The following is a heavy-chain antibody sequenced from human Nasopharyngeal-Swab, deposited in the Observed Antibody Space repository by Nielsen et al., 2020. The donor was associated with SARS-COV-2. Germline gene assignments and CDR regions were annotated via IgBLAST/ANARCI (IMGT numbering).Heavy chain of an antibody. J-gene: IGHJ4*02. CDR1: WFTVSSTY. D-gene: IGHD3-22*01. CDR2: IYRCGST. CDR3: ARDRNYYNSSGYYVYYFDY. Sequence: GDSLKISCAASWFTVSSTYMSWVRQAPGKGLERVSVIYRCGSTYYEDFAKGRFTIARDNFKNTLYHQMNSLRAEDTALYYCARDRNYYNSSGYYVYYFDYWGQGTLVTVSS. V-gene: IGHV3-53*01.